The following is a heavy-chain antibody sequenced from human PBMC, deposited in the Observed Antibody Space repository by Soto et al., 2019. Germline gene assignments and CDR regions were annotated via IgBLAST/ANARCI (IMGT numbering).Heavy chain of an antibody. CDR1: GGTFSSYA. CDR2: IIPIFGTA. D-gene: IGHD3-9*01. V-gene: IGHV1-69*13. J-gene: IGHJ5*02. Sequence: ASVKVSWKASGGTFSSYAISWVRQAPGQGLEWMGGIIPIFGTANYAQKFQGRVTITADESTSTAYMELSSLRSEDTAVYYCAISHLDTAYDILTGALYNWFDPWGQGTPVTSPQ. CDR3: AISHLDTAYDILTGALYNWFDP.